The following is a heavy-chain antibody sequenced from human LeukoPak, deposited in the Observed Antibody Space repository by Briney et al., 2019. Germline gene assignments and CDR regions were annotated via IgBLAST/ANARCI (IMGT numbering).Heavy chain of an antibody. Sequence: ASVKVSCKASGGTFSSYAISWVRQAPGQGLEWMGRIIPIFGTANSAQKFQGRVTITTDESTSTAYMELSSLRSEDTAVYYCARESTGYSSGWLYWGQGTLVTVSS. CDR3: ARESTGYSSGWLY. CDR2: IIPIFGTA. V-gene: IGHV1-69*05. CDR1: GGTFSSYA. D-gene: IGHD6-19*01. J-gene: IGHJ4*02.